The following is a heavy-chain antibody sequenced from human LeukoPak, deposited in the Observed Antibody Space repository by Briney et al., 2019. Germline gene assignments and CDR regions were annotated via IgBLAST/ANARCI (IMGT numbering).Heavy chain of an antibody. J-gene: IGHJ4*02. CDR1: GYTFTSYY. CDR3: ARGRAYDSSGYDLLDH. V-gene: IGHV1-46*01. Sequence: ASVKVSCKASGYTFTSYYMHWMRQAPGQGLEWMGIINPTGGSTSYAQKFQGRVTLTRDTSTTTVYMELYSLRSEDTAVYYCARGRAYDSSGYDLLDHWGQGTLVTVSS. D-gene: IGHD3-22*01. CDR2: INPTGGST.